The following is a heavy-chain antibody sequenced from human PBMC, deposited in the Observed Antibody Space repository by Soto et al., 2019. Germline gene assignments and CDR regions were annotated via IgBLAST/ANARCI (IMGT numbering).Heavy chain of an antibody. J-gene: IGHJ4*02. CDR3: AHSIAPRIFDY. Sequence: QITLKESGPTLVKPTQTLTLTCTFSGFSLSTSGVGVGWIRQPPGTALEWLALIYWDDDKRYRPSLKSRLTIPKDATKNQVVLTLTNSDPVDTATYFCAHSIAPRIFDYWGQGTLVPVSS. D-gene: IGHD3-16*02. CDR2: IYWDDDK. CDR1: GFSLSTSGVG. V-gene: IGHV2-5*02.